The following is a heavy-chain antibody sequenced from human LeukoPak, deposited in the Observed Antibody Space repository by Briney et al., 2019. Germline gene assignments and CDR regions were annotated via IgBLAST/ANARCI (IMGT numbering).Heavy chain of an antibody. CDR1: GGSISSSSYY. CDR3: ARGRQQWLVFDY. CDR2: IYYRGST. Sequence: SKTLSLTCTVSGGSISSSSYYWGWIRQPPGTGLEWIASIYYRGSTYNNPSRKTRVTISVDTSKNQFSLKLSSVTAADTAVYYCARGRQQWLVFDYWGQGTLVTVSS. J-gene: IGHJ4*02. D-gene: IGHD6-19*01. V-gene: IGHV4-39*07.